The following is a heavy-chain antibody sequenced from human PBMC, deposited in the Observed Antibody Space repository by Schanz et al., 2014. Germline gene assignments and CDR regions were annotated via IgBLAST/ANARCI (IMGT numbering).Heavy chain of an antibody. J-gene: IGHJ4*02. CDR3: AKAGSGWSTAGYYY. CDR1: GFTFSSYA. V-gene: IGHV3-23*01. Sequence: EVQLLESGGGLVQPGGSLRLSCVASGFTFSSYAMSWVRQAPGKGLEWVSAITGSGSKTYYADSVKGRFTIARDNSKNTLFLQMDSLRVEDTAVYYCAKAGSGWSTAGYYYWGQGTLVAVSS. CDR2: ITGSGSKT. D-gene: IGHD6-19*01.